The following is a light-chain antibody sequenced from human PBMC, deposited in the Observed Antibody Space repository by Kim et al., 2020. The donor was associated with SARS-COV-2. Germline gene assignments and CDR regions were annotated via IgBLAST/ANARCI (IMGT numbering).Light chain of an antibody. CDR2: GRN. Sequence: ACGQTGRITCKGDSLGKYYASWYQQKPGQAPILVIYGRNNRPSGIPDRFSGSTSGNTASLTITGAQAEDEADYYCDSRDSSGNRLVFGGGTQLTVL. CDR1: SLGKYY. V-gene: IGLV3-19*01. J-gene: IGLJ2*01. CDR3: DSRDSSGNRLV.